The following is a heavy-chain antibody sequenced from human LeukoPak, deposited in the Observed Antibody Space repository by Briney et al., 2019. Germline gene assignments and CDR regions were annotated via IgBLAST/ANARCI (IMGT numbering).Heavy chain of an antibody. CDR2: IYYSGST. V-gene: IGHV4-31*03. J-gene: IGHJ4*02. CDR3: ARGLNL. CDR1: GYSISSGGYY. Sequence: SETLSLTCTVSGYSISSGGYYWSWVRQHPGKGLEWVGYIYYSGSTYYNPSLETRVNISVDTSKNNFSLKLSSVTAVDTAVYYCARGLNLWGQGTLVTVSS.